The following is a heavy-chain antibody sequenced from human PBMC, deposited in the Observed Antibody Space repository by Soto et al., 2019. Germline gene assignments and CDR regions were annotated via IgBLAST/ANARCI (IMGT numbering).Heavy chain of an antibody. J-gene: IGHJ6*03. CDR3: TSTGYCTNGVCHYYYYYMDV. Sequence: GGSLRLSCAASGFTFSGSAMHWVRQASGKGLEWVGRIRSKANSYATAYAASVKGRFTISRDDSKNTAYLQMNSLKTEDTAVYYCTSTGYCTNGVCHYYYYYMDVWGKGTTVTVSS. D-gene: IGHD2-8*01. CDR2: IRSKANSYAT. V-gene: IGHV3-73*01. CDR1: GFTFSGSA.